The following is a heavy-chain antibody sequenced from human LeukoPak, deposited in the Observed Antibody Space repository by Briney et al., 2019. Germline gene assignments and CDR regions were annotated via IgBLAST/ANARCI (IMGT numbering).Heavy chain of an antibody. D-gene: IGHD1-20*01. J-gene: IGHJ3*02. CDR1: GYAFTGYY. CDR2: INPNSGGT. V-gene: IGHV1-2*02. CDR3: AKDGSISGFADAFDI. Sequence: ASVKVSCKASGYAFTGYYIHWVRQAPGQGLEWMGWINPNSGGTKFAQKFQGRVTMTRDTSISTAYMELSRLRSDDTAVFYCAKDGSISGFADAFDIWGQGTMVTVSS.